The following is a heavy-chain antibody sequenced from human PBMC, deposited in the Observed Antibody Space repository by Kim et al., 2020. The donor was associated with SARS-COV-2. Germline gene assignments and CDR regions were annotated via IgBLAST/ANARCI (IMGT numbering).Heavy chain of an antibody. J-gene: IGHJ3*02. D-gene: IGHD6-13*01. CDR3: ARGIGSTWYYAFDI. V-gene: IGHV4-4*02. Sequence: TPSLTSRVTISVDKSKNQFSLKLRSVTAADTAVYYCARGIGSTWYYAFDIWGQGTMVTVSS.